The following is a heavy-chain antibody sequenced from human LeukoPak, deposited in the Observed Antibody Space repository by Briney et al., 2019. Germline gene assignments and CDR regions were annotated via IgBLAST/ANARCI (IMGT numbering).Heavy chain of an antibody. CDR3: VRLRRNSDRSGYYYFYNY. J-gene: IGHJ4*02. V-gene: IGHV3-21*01. CDR1: GFTFSSYE. D-gene: IGHD3-22*01. CDR2: INPTSTSI. Sequence: PGGSLRLSCAASGFTFSSYEMNWVRQAPGKGLEWVSSINPTSTSIYYADAVKGRFTISRDNAKSSLYLQMNSLRAEDTARYYCVRLRRNSDRSGYYYFYNYWGQGIQVTVSS.